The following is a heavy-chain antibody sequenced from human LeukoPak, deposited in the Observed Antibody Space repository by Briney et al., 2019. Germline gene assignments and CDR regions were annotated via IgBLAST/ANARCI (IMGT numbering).Heavy chain of an antibody. V-gene: IGHV4-61*02. D-gene: IGHD5-18*01. CDR2: IYSDGST. J-gene: IGHJ4*02. CDR3: ARVAAMAYFDY. Sequence: SETLSLTCTVSGDSISSGTYYWTWIRQPAGKGLEWMGRIYSDGSTTYNPSLKSRVTFSVATSENQFSLHLNSVTAADTAVYYCARVAAMAYFDYWGQGTLVTVSS. CDR1: GDSISSGTYY.